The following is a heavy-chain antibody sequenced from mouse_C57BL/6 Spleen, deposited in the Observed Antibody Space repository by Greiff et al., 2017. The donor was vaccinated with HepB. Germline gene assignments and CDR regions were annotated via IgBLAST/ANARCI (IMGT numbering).Heavy chain of an antibody. Sequence: VQLQQSGAELVKPGASVKLSCKASGYTFTSYWMHWVKQRPGQGLEWIGMIHPNSGSTNYNEKFKSKATLTVDKSSSTAYMQLSSLTSEDSAVYYCARITGTAWFAYWGQGTLVTVSA. V-gene: IGHV1-64*01. CDR1: GYTFTSYW. CDR3: ARITGTAWFAY. D-gene: IGHD4-1*01. J-gene: IGHJ3*01. CDR2: IHPNSGST.